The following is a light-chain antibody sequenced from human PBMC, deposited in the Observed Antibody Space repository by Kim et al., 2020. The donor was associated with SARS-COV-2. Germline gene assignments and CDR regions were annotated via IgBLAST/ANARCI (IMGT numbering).Light chain of an antibody. CDR1: LSVSSSY. CDR3: QQYGNSPHT. CDR2: GAS. Sequence: PGERATLSCRASLSVSSSYLAWYQQKPGQAPRLLIYGASSRATGVPDRFSGSGSGTDFTLTITRLEPEDFAVYYCQQYGNSPHTFGQGTKV. V-gene: IGKV3-20*01. J-gene: IGKJ1*01.